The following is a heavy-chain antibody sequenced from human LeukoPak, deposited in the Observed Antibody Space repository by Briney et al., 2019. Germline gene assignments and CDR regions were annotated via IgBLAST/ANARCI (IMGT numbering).Heavy chain of an antibody. CDR2: IYPGDSDT. J-gene: IGHJ4*02. Sequence: GESLKISCKGSGYSFTSYWIGWVRQMPGKGLEWMGIIYPGDSDTRYSPSFQGQVTISADKSISTAYLQWSSLKASDTATYYCARLKGACSGGSCYWSPFDYWGQGTLVTVSS. CDR1: GYSFTSYW. CDR3: ARLKGACSGGSCYWSPFDY. V-gene: IGHV5-51*01. D-gene: IGHD2-15*01.